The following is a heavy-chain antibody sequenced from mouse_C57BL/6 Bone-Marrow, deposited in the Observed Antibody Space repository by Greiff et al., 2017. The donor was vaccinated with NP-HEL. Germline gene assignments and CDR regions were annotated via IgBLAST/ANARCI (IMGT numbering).Heavy chain of an antibody. CDR2: INPYNGGT. CDR3: ARWGYYGSSYGGGFDY. CDR1: GYTFTDYY. J-gene: IGHJ2*01. V-gene: IGHV1-19*01. Sequence: EVQLQQSGPVLVKPGASVKMSCKASGYTFTDYYMNWVKQSHGKSLEWIGVINPYNGGTSYNQKFKGKATLTVDKSSSTAYMELNSLTSEDSAVYYCARWGYYGSSYGGGFDYWGQGTTHTVSS. D-gene: IGHD1-1*01.